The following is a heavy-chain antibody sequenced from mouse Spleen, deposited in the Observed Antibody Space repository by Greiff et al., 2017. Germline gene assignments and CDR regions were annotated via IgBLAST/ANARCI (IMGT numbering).Heavy chain of an antibody. D-gene: IGHD2-1*01. Sequence: EVKLVESGGGLVQPGGSMKLSCAASGFTFSDAWMDWVRQSPEKGLEWVAEIRNKANNHATYYAESVKGRFTISRDDSKSSVYLQMNSLRAEDTGIYYCTRGGNYFAWFAYWGQGTLVTVSA. CDR2: IRNKANNHAT. V-gene: IGHV6-6*01. CDR3: TRGGNYFAWFAY. J-gene: IGHJ3*01. CDR1: GFTFSDAW.